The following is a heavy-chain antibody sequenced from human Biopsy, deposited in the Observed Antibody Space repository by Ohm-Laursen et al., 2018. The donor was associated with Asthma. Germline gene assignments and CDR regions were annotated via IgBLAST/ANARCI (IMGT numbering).Heavy chain of an antibody. CDR2: ISVYNGNT. CDR3: AATGYNGYYYRT. Sequence: ASVKVSCKTSGYTFNSAGITWVRQAPGQGLEWMGWISVYNGNTKVAQKLQDRVTMITDTSTSTAYMELRSLRSDDTALYFCAATGYNGYYYRTWGQGTLVTVSS. CDR1: GYTFNSAG. D-gene: IGHD5-12*01. J-gene: IGHJ5*02. V-gene: IGHV1-18*01.